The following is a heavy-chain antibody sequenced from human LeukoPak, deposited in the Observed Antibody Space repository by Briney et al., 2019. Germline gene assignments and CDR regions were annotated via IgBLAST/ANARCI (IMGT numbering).Heavy chain of an antibody. D-gene: IGHD3-22*01. V-gene: IGHV3-23*01. J-gene: IGHJ4*02. CDR2: ISGSGGST. CDR1: GFTFSSYA. Sequence: GGSLRLSCAVSGFTFSSYAMGWVRQAPGKGLEWVSTISGSGGSTYYADSVKGRFTISRDNSKKRLYLQMNSLRAEDTAVYYCAKDLKYDSSGYYYLGGFDYWGQGTLVTVSS. CDR3: AKDLKYDSSGYYYLGGFDY.